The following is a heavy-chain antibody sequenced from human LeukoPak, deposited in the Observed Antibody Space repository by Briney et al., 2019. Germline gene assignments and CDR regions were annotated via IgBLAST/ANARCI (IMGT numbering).Heavy chain of an antibody. CDR1: GFTFSSYG. CDR2: IRYDGSNK. D-gene: IGHD6-13*01. J-gene: IGHJ4*02. CDR3: AKGDRPSYSGSWYYFDY. V-gene: IGHV3-30*02. Sequence: GGSLRLSCAASGFTFSSYGMHWVRQAPGKGLEWVAFIRYDGSNKYYADSVKGRFTISRDNSKNTLYLQMNSLRAEDTAVYYCAKGDRPSYSGSWYYFDYWGQGTLVTVSS.